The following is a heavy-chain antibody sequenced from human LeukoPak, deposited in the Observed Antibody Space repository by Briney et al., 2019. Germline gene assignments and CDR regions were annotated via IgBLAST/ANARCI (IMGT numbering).Heavy chain of an antibody. CDR2: IYTSGSA. V-gene: IGHV4-4*07. CDR3: AGDNGALWSGYLDY. CDR1: GGSISSYY. Sequence: SETLSLTCTVSGGSISSYYWSWIRQPAGKGLERIGRIYTSGSANCNPSLKSRVTMSVDTSKNQFSLKLSSVTAADTAVYYCAGDNGALWSGYLDYWGQGTLVTVSS. D-gene: IGHD3-3*01. J-gene: IGHJ4*02.